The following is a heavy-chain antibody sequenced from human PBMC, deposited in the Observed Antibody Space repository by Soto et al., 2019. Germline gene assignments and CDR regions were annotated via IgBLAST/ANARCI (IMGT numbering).Heavy chain of an antibody. J-gene: IGHJ4*01. CDR3: ARAGSYRFDY. V-gene: IGHV3-74*01. D-gene: IGHD3-10*01. Sequence: EVQLVESGGGLVQPGGSLRLSCAASGFTFSSYWMHWVRQAPGKGLAWVSRINPDGRSISDADSVKGRFTISRDNAKNNLYLQMNRLTTEDTAVYYCARAGSYRFDYWGHGTLVTVSS. CDR2: INPDGRSI. CDR1: GFTFSSYW.